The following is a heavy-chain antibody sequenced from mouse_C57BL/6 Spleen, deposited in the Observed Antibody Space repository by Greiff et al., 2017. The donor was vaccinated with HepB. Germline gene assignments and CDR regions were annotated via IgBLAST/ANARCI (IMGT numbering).Heavy chain of an antibody. CDR3: ARDRGYYGSRYFDV. D-gene: IGHD1-1*01. CDR2: ISYDGSN. Sequence: EVQLQESGPGLVKPSQSLSLTCSVTGYSITSGYYWNWIRQFPGNKLEWMGYISYDGSNNYNPSLKNRISITRDTSKNQFFLKLNSVTTEDTATYYCARDRGYYGSRYFDVWGTGTTVTVSS. CDR1: GYSITSGYY. V-gene: IGHV3-6*01. J-gene: IGHJ1*03.